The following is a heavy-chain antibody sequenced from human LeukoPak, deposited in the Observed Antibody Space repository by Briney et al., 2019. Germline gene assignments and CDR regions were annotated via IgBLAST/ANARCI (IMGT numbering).Heavy chain of an antibody. CDR3: KMVYARGMYYYMDV. CDR1: GFTFSSYS. J-gene: IGHJ6*03. V-gene: IGHV3-30*02. Sequence: PGGSLRRSGAASGFTFSSYSMNWVRQAPGKGLEWVAFIRYDGSNKYYADSVKGRFTISRDNSKNTLYLQMNSLRAEDTAVYYCKMVYARGMYYYMDVWGKGTTVTVSS. D-gene: IGHD2-8*01. CDR2: IRYDGSNK.